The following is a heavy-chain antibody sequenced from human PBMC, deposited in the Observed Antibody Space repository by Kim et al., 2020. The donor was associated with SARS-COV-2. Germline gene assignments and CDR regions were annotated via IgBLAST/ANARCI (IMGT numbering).Heavy chain of an antibody. CDR2: IYYSGST. CDR1: GGSISSSSYY. D-gene: IGHD3-9*01. V-gene: IGHV4-39*07. CDR3: ARDNQELRYFDWLHAFDI. Sequence: SETLSLTCTVSGGSISSSSYYWGWIRQPPGKGLEWIGSIYYSGSTYYNPSLKSRVTISVDTSKNQFSLKLSSVTAADTAVYYCARDNQELRYFDWLHAFDIWVQVTMVTVAS. J-gene: IGHJ3*02.